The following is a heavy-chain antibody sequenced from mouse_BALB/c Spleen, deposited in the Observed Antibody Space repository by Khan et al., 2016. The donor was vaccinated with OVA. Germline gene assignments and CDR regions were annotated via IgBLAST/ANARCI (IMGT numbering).Heavy chain of an antibody. J-gene: IGHJ3*01. CDR1: GYSITSGYA. CDR3: TGGRAY. CDR2: ISYSGSI. V-gene: IGHV3-2*02. D-gene: IGHD3-3*01. Sequence: EVQLQESGPGLVKPSQSLSLTCTVTGYSITSGYAWNWIRQFPGNKLEWMGYISYSGSISYTPSLKSRISITRDTSKNQFFLQLSSVTTEDTATYYCTGGRAYWGQGTLVTVSA.